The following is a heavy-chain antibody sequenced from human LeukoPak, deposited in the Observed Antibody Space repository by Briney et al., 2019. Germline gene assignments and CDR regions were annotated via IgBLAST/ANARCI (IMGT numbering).Heavy chain of an antibody. CDR2: IWYDGSNK. J-gene: IGHJ4*02. V-gene: IGHV3-33*01. CDR3: ARGGQQLVLDY. Sequence: GGSLRLSCAATGFTFSSYGMHWVRQAPGKGLEWVAVIWYDGSNKYYADSVKGRFTISRDNSKNTLYLQMNSLRAEDTAVYYCARGGQQLVLDYWGQGTLVTVSS. D-gene: IGHD6-13*01. CDR1: GFTFSSYG.